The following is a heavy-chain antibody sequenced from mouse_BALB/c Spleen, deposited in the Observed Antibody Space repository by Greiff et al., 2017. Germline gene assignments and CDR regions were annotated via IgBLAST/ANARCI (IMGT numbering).Heavy chain of an antibody. CDR1: GYTFTDYA. CDR3: ASLYYGNAMDY. CDR2: ISTYYGDA. D-gene: IGHD2-1*01. J-gene: IGHJ4*01. V-gene: IGHV1S137*01. Sequence: VQLQQSGAELVRPGVSVKISCKGSGYTFTDYAMHWVKQSHAKSLEWIGVISTYYGDASYNQKFKGKATMTVDKSSSTAYMELARLTSEDSAIYYCASLYYGNAMDYWGQGTSVTVSS.